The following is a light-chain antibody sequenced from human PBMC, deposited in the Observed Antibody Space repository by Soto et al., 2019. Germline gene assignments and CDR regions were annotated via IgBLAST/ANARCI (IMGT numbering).Light chain of an antibody. V-gene: IGLV2-14*01. Sequence: QSALTQPASVSGSPEQSITISCTGTSSDVGGYNYVSWYQQHPGKVPKLMIYEVSNRPSGVSNRFSGSKSGNTASLTISGLQAEDEADYYCSSYTSSSTPAWVFGGGTQLTVL. J-gene: IGLJ3*02. CDR1: SSDVGGYNY. CDR2: EVS. CDR3: SSYTSSSTPAWV.